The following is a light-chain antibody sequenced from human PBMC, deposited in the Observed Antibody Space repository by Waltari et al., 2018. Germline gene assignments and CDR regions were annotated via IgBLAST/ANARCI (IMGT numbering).Light chain of an antibody. CDR1: ARDIGGFHF. CDR2: DVI. V-gene: IGLV2-8*01. CDR3: CSFSGANNLL. J-gene: IGLJ2*01. Sequence: QSALTQPPSASGSPGQSVTFSCTVTARDIGGFHFVSWYQQHPDNAPRLIIYDVIKRPSGVADRFSGSKSGNTASLTVSGLQAEDEADYFCCSFSGANNLLFGGGTRLTV.